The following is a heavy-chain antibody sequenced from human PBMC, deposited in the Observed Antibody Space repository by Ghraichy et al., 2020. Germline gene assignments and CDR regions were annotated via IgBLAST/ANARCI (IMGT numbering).Heavy chain of an antibody. J-gene: IGHJ6*02. Sequence: GGSLRLSCGASGFTFSTYAMSWVRQAPGKGLEWVSGISGTGGNTYYTDSVKGRFTISRDNSKNTLYLQMNILRAEDTAVYYCAKDQIVSGRGVKQGPTPDYYAMDVWGQGTTVTVSS. CDR1: GFTFSTYA. CDR2: ISGTGGNT. D-gene: IGHD3-10*01. CDR3: AKDQIVSGRGVKQGPTPDYYAMDV. V-gene: IGHV3-23*01.